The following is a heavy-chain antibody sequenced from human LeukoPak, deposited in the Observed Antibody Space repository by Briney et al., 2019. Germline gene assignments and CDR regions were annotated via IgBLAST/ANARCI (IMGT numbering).Heavy chain of an antibody. CDR3: ATDRVVTAIRKNWFDP. CDR1: GYTFTGYY. Sequence: GASVKVSCKASGYTFTGYYMHWVRQAPGQGLEWMGWINPNSGGTNYAQKFQGRVTMTRDTSISTAYMELSRLRSDDTAVYYCATDRVVTAIRKNWFDPWGQGTLVTVSS. CDR2: INPNSGGT. V-gene: IGHV1-2*02. D-gene: IGHD2-21*02. J-gene: IGHJ5*02.